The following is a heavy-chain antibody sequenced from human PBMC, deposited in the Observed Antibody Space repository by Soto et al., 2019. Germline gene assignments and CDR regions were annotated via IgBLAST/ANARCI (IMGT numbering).Heavy chain of an antibody. J-gene: IGHJ6*02. V-gene: IGHV4-59*01. D-gene: IGHD3-10*01. Sequence: PSETLSLTCTVSGGSISSYYWTWIRQPPGKGLEWIASFYYTGSADYNPSLKSRITGSVASSRTQFCLRLRSVTAADSAVYYCERALLRGPREYYFGMDVWGQGATVTVSS. CDR1: GGSISSYY. CDR3: ERALLRGPREYYFGMDV. CDR2: FYYTGSA.